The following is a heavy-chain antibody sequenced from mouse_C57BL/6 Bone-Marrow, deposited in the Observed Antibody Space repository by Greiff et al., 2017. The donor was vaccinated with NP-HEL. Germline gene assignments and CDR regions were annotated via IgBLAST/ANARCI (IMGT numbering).Heavy chain of an antibody. CDR3: ARGITAVVATDWYFDV. CDR2: ISYDGSN. CDR1: GYSITSGYY. V-gene: IGHV3-6*01. J-gene: IGHJ1*03. D-gene: IGHD1-1*01. Sequence: ESGPGLVKPSQSLSLTCSVTGYSITSGYYWNWIRQFPGNKLEWMGYISYDGSNNYNPSLKNRISITPDTSKNQFFLKLNSVTTEDTATYYCARGITAVVATDWYFDVWGTGTTVTVSS.